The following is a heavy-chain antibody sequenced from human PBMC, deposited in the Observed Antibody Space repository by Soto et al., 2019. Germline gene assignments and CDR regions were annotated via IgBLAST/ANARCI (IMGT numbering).Heavy chain of an antibody. CDR3: ERDGVSDGYFVNWLDP. CDR1: GGTFSNYA. D-gene: IGHD2-21*01. CDR2: IIPIFGTT. J-gene: IGHJ5*02. V-gene: IGHV1-69*12. Sequence: QVQLVQSGAEVKKPGSSVKVSCKASGGTFSNYAISWVRQAPGQGLEWVGGIIPIFGTTNFAQKFQGRVTSTADESKTTAYMELSGLRSEHTAVYYCERDGVSDGYFVNWLDPWGQGGLVSVSS.